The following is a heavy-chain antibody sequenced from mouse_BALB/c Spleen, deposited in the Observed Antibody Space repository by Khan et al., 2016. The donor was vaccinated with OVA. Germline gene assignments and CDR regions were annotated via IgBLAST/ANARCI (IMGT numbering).Heavy chain of an antibody. J-gene: IGHJ3*01. D-gene: IGHD2-14*01. CDR1: GYTFTSYD. CDR3: ARGGYGGFAY. V-gene: IGHV1-85*01. Sequence: QRQQPGAELVKPGASVKLSCKASGYTFTSYDINWVRQRPEQGLEWIGWMFPGDGSTKYNENFKGKATLTTDKSSSTAYMQLSRLTSEDSGAYFCARGGYGGFAYWGQGTLVTVSA. CDR2: MFPGDGST.